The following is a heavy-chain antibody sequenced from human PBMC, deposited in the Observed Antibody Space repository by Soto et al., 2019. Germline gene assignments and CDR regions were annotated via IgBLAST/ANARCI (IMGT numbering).Heavy chain of an antibody. D-gene: IGHD6-25*01. J-gene: IGHJ4*02. CDR3: ARALAGRVSSAWTRLDY. V-gene: IGHV3-30-3*01. Sequence: QVQLVESGGGVVQPGTSLRLSCAASGFTFSSYAMHWVRQAPGKGLEWEAVIPNDGSVLYYADSVKGRFTISRDNSNNTVSLHMSSLRSEDAAVYYCARALAGRVSSAWTRLDYWGQGTLVTVSS. CDR2: IPNDGSVL. CDR1: GFTFSSYA.